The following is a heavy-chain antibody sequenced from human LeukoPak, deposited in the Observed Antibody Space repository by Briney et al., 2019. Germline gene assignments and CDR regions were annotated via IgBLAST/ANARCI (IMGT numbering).Heavy chain of an antibody. J-gene: IGHJ4*02. V-gene: IGHV1-46*01. D-gene: IGHD3-10*01. Sequence: GASVKVSCKASGYTFTSYYMHWVRQAPGQGLEWMGIINPSGGSTSYAQKFQGRVTMTEDTSTDTAYMELSSLRSEDTAVYYCATDPYYYGSGSYYNERGFDYWGQGTLVTVSS. CDR2: INPSGGST. CDR3: ATDPYYYGSGSYYNERGFDY. CDR1: GYTFTSYY.